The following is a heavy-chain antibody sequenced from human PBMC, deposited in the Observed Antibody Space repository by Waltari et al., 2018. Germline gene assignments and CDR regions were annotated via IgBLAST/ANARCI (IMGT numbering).Heavy chain of an antibody. CDR2: VSYSGTT. Sequence: QLQLQESGPRLVRPSETLSLICRVSGVSITSNRHYWAWIRQSPGQGLVWRGTVSYSGTTYISPSLKSRVSVSRDTSKNQVSLILGSVTAADMAVYYCATYIGASVGTAAFDVWGQGTMVTVSS. J-gene: IGHJ3*01. D-gene: IGHD5-12*01. CDR1: GVSITSNRHY. V-gene: IGHV4-39*01. CDR3: ATYIGASVGTAAFDV.